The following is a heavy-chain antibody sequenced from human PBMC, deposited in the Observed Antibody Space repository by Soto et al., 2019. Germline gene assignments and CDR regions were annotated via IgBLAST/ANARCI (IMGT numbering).Heavy chain of an antibody. CDR2: ISGYNGHT. Sequence: QGQLVQSGAEVKKPGASVKVSCKASGYSFSSHGIGWVRQAPGQGLEWVGWISGYNGHTNYIQRLQGRVTMTTDTPTSPASMELRALRSADTGVYYCASYARALAAASPSIYFPGLDVWGQGTTVTVSS. D-gene: IGHD2-2*01. CDR3: ASYARALAAASPSIYFPGLDV. J-gene: IGHJ6*02. CDR1: GYSFSSHG. V-gene: IGHV1-18*01.